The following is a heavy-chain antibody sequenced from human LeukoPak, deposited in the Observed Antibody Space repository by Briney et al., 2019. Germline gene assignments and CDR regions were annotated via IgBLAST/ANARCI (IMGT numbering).Heavy chain of an antibody. V-gene: IGHV4-59*12. J-gene: IGHJ3*01. D-gene: IGHD6-19*01. CDR1: GGSISSYY. Sequence: SETLSLTCAVSGGSISSYYWTWIRQPPGKGLEWIGFIYYTGNTNSNPSLKSRVIISLETSKNQFSLKLNSVTAADTAVYFCAAGWGIDSFDFWGHGTMVIVS. CDR3: AAGWGIDSFDF. CDR2: IYYTGNT.